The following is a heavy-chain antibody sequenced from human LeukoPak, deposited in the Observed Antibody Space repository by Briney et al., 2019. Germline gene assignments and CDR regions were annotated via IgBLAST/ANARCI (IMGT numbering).Heavy chain of an antibody. CDR1: GFTFDDYA. Sequence: PGGSLRLSCAASGFTFDDYAMHWVRQAPGKGLEWVSGISWNSGSIGYADSVKGRLTISRDNAKNSLYLQMNSLRAEDTALYYCAKARGYSYGGSDYWGQGTLVTVSS. V-gene: IGHV3-9*01. CDR2: ISWNSGSI. J-gene: IGHJ4*02. D-gene: IGHD5-18*01. CDR3: AKARGYSYGGSDY.